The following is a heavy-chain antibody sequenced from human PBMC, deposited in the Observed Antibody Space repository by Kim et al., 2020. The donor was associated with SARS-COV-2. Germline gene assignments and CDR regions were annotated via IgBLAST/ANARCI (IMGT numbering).Heavy chain of an antibody. CDR3: ARALGGYKPQDY. Sequence: SETLSLTCAVYGGSFSGYYWSWIRQPPGKGLEWIGEINHSGSTNYNPSLKSRVTISVDTSKNQFSLKLSSVTAADTAVYYCARALGGYKPQDYWGQGTLV. CDR1: GGSFSGYY. D-gene: IGHD5-12*01. V-gene: IGHV4-34*01. CDR2: INHSGST. J-gene: IGHJ4*02.